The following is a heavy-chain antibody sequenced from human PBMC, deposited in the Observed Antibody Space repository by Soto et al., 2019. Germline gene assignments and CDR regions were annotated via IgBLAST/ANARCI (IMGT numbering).Heavy chain of an antibody. CDR1: GFAVSSYS. CDR2: MSLDGNSR. CDR3: TRGRSVIATNEFEH. J-gene: IGHJ4*02. D-gene: IGHD2-21*01. Sequence: QVQLVESGGGVVQPGTSLRLSCAASGFAVSSYSVHWVRQAPGKGLEWVGAMSLDGNSRYFADSVKGRFTISRDTSKNTWSLQMNSLGLEVSAVYHCTRGRSVIATNEFEHWGQGTQVTVSS. V-gene: IGHV3-30-3*01.